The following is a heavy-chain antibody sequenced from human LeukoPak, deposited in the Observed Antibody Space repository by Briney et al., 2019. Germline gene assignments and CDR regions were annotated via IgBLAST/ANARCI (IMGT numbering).Heavy chain of an antibody. V-gene: IGHV1-46*01. Sequence: ASVKVSCKASGYTFTSYYVHWVRQAPGQGLEWMGIINPSGGSTSYAQKFQGRVTMTRDTSTSTVYMELSSLRSEDTAVYYCARDRGGDYGRGRYYYYYYMDVWGKGTTVTVSS. J-gene: IGHJ6*03. D-gene: IGHD4-17*01. CDR3: ARDRGGDYGRGRYYYYYYMDV. CDR1: GYTFTSYY. CDR2: INPSGGST.